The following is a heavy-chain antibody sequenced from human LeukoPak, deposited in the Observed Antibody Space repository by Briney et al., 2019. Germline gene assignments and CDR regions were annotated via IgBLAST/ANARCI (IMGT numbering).Heavy chain of an antibody. V-gene: IGHV3-53*01. D-gene: IGHD3-9*01. CDR2: IYSGGST. CDR1: GFTVSSNY. Sequence: GGSLRLSCAASGFTVSSNYMSWVRQAPGKGLEWVSVIYSGGSTYYADSVKGRFTISRDNSKNTLYLQMNSLRAEDTAVYYCARGETYYDILTGYYLYYFDYWGQGTLVTVSS. CDR3: ARGETYYDILTGYYLYYFDY. J-gene: IGHJ4*02.